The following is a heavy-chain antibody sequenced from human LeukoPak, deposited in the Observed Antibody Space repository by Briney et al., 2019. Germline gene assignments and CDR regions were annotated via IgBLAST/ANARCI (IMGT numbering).Heavy chain of an antibody. D-gene: IGHD6-13*01. Sequence: SETPSLTCTVSGYTISTGYYWGWIRQPPGKGLEWIGSIYHSGSTFYNPSLNSRLTMSVDTSKNSFSLKLSSVTAADTAVYYCARVVAAAGNNWFDPWGQGTLVTVSS. CDR1: GYTISTGYY. CDR3: ARVVAAAGNNWFDP. V-gene: IGHV4-38-2*02. CDR2: IYHSGST. J-gene: IGHJ5*02.